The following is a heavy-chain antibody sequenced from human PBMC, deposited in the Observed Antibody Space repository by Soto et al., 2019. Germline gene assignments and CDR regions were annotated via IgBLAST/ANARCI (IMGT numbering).Heavy chain of an antibody. D-gene: IGHD1-26*01. V-gene: IGHV1-46*01. CDR1: GYTFTSYY. Sequence: ASVKVSCKASGYTFTSYYMHWVRQAPGQGLEWMGIINPSGGSTSYAQKFQGRVTMTRDTSTSTVYMELSSLRSEDTAVYYCARDRRNSGSYPRNTFDYWGQGTLVTVSS. J-gene: IGHJ4*02. CDR2: INPSGGST. CDR3: ARDRRNSGSYPRNTFDY.